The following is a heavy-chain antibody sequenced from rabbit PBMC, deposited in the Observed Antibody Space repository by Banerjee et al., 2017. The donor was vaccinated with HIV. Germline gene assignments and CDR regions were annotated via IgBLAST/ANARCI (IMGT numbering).Heavy chain of an antibody. D-gene: IGHD1-1*01. Sequence: QEQLEESGGGLVQPGGSLTLFCKASGFSLSSYSMGWVRQAPGKGLEWIACINTISGDTVYATWAKGRFTISKASWTTVTLQMTSLTAADTATYFCARFFPPNSAYYDLWGQGTLVTVS. J-gene: IGHJ4*01. CDR3: ARFFPPNSAYYDL. V-gene: IGHV1S45*01. CDR2: INTISGDT. CDR1: GFSLSSYS.